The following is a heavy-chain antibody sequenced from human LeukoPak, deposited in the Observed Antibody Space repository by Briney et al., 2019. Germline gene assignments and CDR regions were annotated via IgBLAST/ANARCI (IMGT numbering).Heavy chain of an antibody. J-gene: IGHJ3*02. CDR2: VGGGDAVT. V-gene: IGHV3-23*01. CDR1: GFIFSNFA. D-gene: IGHD1-1*01. CDR3: PKDLFTQNEVFDAFDI. Sequence: GGSLSLSCAASGFIFSNFAMNWVRQAPGKGLEWVSHVGGGDAVTYYADSLKGRFTVPRDDSQYTLLLQMNSLRSDATAEYYNPKDLFTQNEVFDAFDIWGQGIMATVSS.